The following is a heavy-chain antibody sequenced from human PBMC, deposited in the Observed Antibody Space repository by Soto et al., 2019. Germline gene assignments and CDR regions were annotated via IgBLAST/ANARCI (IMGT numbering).Heavy chain of an antibody. CDR2: IYYSGTT. Sequence: PLETPSLTCAVSCYSLSRNNWWGWIRQPPGKGLEWIGYIYYSGTTYYNPSLKSRVTMSVDTSKNQFSLKLTSVTAVDTAVYYCARREIQGPIDYWGQGTLVTVSS. J-gene: IGHJ4*02. V-gene: IGHV4-28*01. CDR3: ARREIQGPIDY. CDR1: CYSLSRNNW. D-gene: IGHD1-26*01.